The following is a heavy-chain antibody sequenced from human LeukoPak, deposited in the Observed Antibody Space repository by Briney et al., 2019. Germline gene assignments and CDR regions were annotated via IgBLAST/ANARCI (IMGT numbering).Heavy chain of an antibody. Sequence: SETLSLTCAVYGGSFSGYYWSWIRQPPGEGLEWIGEINHSGSTNYNPSLKSRVTISVDTSKNQFSLKLSSVTAADTAVYYCASKNYDFWSGYYRDYGKNWFDPWGQGTLVTVSS. CDR1: GGSFSGYY. CDR3: ASKNYDFWSGYYRDYGKNWFDP. D-gene: IGHD3-3*01. CDR2: INHSGST. V-gene: IGHV4-34*01. J-gene: IGHJ5*02.